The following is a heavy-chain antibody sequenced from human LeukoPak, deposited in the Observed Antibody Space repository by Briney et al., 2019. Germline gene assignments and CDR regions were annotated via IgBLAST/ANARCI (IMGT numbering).Heavy chain of an antibody. CDR3: ARGSGWYGPYYYYGMDV. J-gene: IGHJ6*02. CDR1: GGTFSSYA. D-gene: IGHD6-19*01. Sequence: ASVKVSCKASGGTFSSYAISWVRQAPGQGLEWMGWISAYNGNTNYAQKLQGRVSMTTDTSTSTAYMELRSLRSDDTAVYYCARGSGWYGPYYYYGMDVWGQGTTVTVSS. V-gene: IGHV1-18*01. CDR2: ISAYNGNT.